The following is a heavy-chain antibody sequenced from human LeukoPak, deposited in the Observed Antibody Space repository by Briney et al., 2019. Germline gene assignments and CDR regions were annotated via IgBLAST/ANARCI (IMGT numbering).Heavy chain of an antibody. CDR2: IKQDGSEK. V-gene: IGHV3-7*01. D-gene: IGHD3-22*01. J-gene: IGHJ4*02. CDR1: GFTFSSYW. CDR3: ARDFSGYYGSSGYFDY. Sequence: GGSLRLSCAASGFTFSSYWMSWVRQAPGKGLEWVANIKQDGSEKYYVDSVKGRFTISRDNAKNSLYLQMNSLRAEDTAVYYCARDFSGYYGSSGYFDYWGQGTLVTVSS.